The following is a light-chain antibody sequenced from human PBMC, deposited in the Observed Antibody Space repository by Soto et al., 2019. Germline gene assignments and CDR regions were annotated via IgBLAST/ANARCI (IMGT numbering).Light chain of an antibody. J-gene: IGKJ2*01. V-gene: IGKV3-20*01. CDR3: QQYGSSLYT. CDR1: QSVSSSY. CDR2: GTS. Sequence: EIVLTQSPGTLSLSPGERATLSCRASQSVSSSYLAWYQQKPGQAPRLLIYGTSTRATGIPDRFSGSRSGTDVTLTISRLEPEDFAVSYCQQYGSSLYTFGQGTKLEIK.